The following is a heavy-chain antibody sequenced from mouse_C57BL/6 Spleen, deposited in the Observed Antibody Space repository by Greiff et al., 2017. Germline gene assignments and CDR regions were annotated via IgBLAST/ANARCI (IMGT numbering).Heavy chain of an antibody. J-gene: IGHJ3*01. D-gene: IGHD2-10*02. CDR2: IDPETGGT. CDR3: TRVYGNFWFAY. CDR1: GYTFTDYE. V-gene: IGHV1-15*01. Sequence: VKLQESGAELVRPGASVTLSCKASGYTFTDYEMHWVKQTPVHGLEWIGAIDPETGGTAYNQKFKGKAILTADKSSSTAYMELRSLTSEDSAVYYWTRVYGNFWFAYWGQGTLVTVSA.